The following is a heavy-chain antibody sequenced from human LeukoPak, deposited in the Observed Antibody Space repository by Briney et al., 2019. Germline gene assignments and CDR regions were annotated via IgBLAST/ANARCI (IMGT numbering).Heavy chain of an antibody. CDR1: GGSISSSLYF. CDR3: ARSYSLTMIRRGGYYYYMDV. J-gene: IGHJ6*03. V-gene: IGHV4-39*07. Sequence: SETLSLTCSVSGGSISSSLYFWGGIRHPPGKGLEWIGEIHHSGSTNYNPSLKSRVTISVDTSKNQFSLKLSSVTAADTAVYYCARSYSLTMIRRGGYYYYMDVWGKGTTVTVSS. CDR2: IHHSGST. D-gene: IGHD3-22*01.